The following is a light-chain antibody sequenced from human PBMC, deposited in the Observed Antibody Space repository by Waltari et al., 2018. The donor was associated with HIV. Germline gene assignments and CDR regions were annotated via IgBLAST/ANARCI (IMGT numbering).Light chain of an antibody. CDR1: QDIKKW. V-gene: IGKV1-5*03. J-gene: IGKJ4*01. CDR2: QAS. Sequence: DLQMTQSPPNLSSSVGARVTITCRASQDIKKWLAWYQKKPGKAPKLLIYQASLLDNGVSPRFSGDGSGTEFTLTITNLHPDDVATYFCQQYNSYPLIFGGGTKVQ. CDR3: QQYNSYPLI.